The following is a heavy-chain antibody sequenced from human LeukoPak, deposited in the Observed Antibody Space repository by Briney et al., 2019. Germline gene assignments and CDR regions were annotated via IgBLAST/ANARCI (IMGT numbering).Heavy chain of an antibody. D-gene: IGHD5/OR15-5a*01. Sequence: QSGGSLRLSCAASGFTFSSYAMHWVRQAPGKGLESVSAISQNGADRYYANSVEGRFTVSRDNSKNTLSLQMDSLKPEDEAVYYCARCLVTCQAFDMWGLGTMVTVSS. V-gene: IGHV3-64*01. CDR2: ISQNGADR. CDR3: ARCLVTCQAFDM. CDR1: GFTFSSYA. J-gene: IGHJ3*02.